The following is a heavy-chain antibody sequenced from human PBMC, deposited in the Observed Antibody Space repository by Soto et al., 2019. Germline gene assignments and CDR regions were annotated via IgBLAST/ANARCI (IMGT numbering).Heavy chain of an antibody. CDR1: GFTFSRYG. J-gene: IGHJ4*02. D-gene: IGHD1-26*01. CDR2: IWYDGSNK. CDR3: ARDIDWYSNSSVLDN. Sequence: PGGNLRLSCAAYGFTFSRYGMHWVRQAPGKGLEWVAVIWYDGSNKHYADPVKGRFTISRDNSKNTLSLQMKSMRAEDTAIYYCARDIDWYSNSSVLDNWGQGTLVTVSS. V-gene: IGHV3-33*01.